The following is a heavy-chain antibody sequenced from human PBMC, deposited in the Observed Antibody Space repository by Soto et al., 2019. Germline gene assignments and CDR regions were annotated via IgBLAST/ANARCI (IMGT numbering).Heavy chain of an antibody. D-gene: IGHD3-3*01. V-gene: IGHV4-59*01. Sequence: SETLSLTCTVSGGSISSYYWSWIRQPPGKGLEWIGYIYYSGSTNYNPSLKSRVTISVDTSKNQFSLKLSSVTAADTAVYYCARSIWSGYSSGFDPWGQGTLVTVSS. CDR3: ARSIWSGYSSGFDP. J-gene: IGHJ5*02. CDR1: GGSISSYY. CDR2: IYYSGST.